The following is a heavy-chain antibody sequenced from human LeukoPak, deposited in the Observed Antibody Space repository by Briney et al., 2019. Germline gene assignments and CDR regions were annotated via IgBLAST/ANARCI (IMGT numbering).Heavy chain of an antibody. CDR3: ARFPSFYDLSGAANAFDI. CDR1: ADSISNFW. D-gene: IGHD2-15*01. V-gene: IGHV4-4*07. J-gene: IGHJ3*02. CDR2: IHTSGGN. Sequence: SETLSLTCTVSADSISNFWRNWIRLPAGKGLEWIGRIHTSGGNNYNPSLRSRVTMSLDTSKNQFSLQLTSVTAADTAVYYCARFPSFYDLSGAANAFDIWGQGTMVIVSS.